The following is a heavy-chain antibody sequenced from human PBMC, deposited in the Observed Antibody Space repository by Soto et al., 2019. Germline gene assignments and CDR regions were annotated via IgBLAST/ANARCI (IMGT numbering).Heavy chain of an antibody. Sequence: QGQLVQSGAEVKKPGASVKVSWKASGYTFTSYGSSWVRQAPGQGLEWMGWISAKKGNTKYAQKFQGRVTMTTDTSTSTAYMELRSLRSDDTAVYYCAREILSPDFYFHGMDVWGQGTTVTVSS. D-gene: IGHD2-15*01. V-gene: IGHV1-18*04. CDR1: GYTFTSYG. CDR3: AREILSPDFYFHGMDV. J-gene: IGHJ6*02. CDR2: ISAKKGNT.